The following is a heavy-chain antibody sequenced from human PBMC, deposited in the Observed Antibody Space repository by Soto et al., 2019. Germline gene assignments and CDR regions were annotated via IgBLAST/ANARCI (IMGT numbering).Heavy chain of an antibody. CDR1: GFTFSSYA. CDR2: ISGSGGST. V-gene: IGHV3-23*01. J-gene: IGHJ4*02. CDR3: AKGRGYCSSTSCYVGSDY. Sequence: EVQLLESGGGLVQPGGSLRLSCAASGFTFSSYAMSWVRQAPGKGLEWVSAISGSGGSTYYADSVKGRFTISRDNSKNTLYLKMKSLRAEDTAVYYCAKGRGYCSSTSCYVGSDYWGQGTLVTVS. D-gene: IGHD2-2*01.